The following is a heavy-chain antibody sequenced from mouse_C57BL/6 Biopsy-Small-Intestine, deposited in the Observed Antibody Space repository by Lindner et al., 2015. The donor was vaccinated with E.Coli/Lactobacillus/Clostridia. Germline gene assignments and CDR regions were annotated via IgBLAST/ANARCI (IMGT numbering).Heavy chain of an antibody. V-gene: IGHV1-7*01. D-gene: IGHD1-1*02. CDR3: ARVVQQQRYSLDV. J-gene: IGHJ1*01. Sequence: SVKVSCKASGYTFTSYGLSWVRQAPGQGLEWMGWISASNGNTKYAQKLQGRVTMTTDTSTSTAYMELRSLRSDDTAVYYCARVVQQQRYSLDVWGQGTTVTVSS. CDR1: GYTFTSYG. CDR2: ISASNGNT.